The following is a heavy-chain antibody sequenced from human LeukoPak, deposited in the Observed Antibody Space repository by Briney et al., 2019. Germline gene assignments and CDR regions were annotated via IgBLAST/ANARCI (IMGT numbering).Heavy chain of an antibody. Sequence: GESLKIYCKGSGYSFTSYWIGWVRQMPGKGLEWMGIIYPGDSDTRYSPSFQGQVTISADKSISTAYLQWSSLKASDTAMYYCARLSPSIYYYYGMDVWGQGTTVTVSS. D-gene: IGHD2-2*01. CDR1: GYSFTSYW. CDR3: ARLSPSIYYYYGMDV. J-gene: IGHJ6*02. V-gene: IGHV5-51*01. CDR2: IYPGDSDT.